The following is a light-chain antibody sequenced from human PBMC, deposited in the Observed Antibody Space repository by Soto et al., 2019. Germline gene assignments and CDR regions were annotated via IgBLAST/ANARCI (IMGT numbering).Light chain of an antibody. V-gene: IGKV1-5*03. CDR3: QQYDSYPWT. CDR2: KAS. Sequence: DIQMTQSPSTLSASVGDRVTITCRASQSISSWLAWYQQKPGKAPKLLIYKASSLESGVPSRFIGSGSGTECTLTISSLQPDDFATYYCQQYDSYPWTFGQGTKVEIK. CDR1: QSISSW. J-gene: IGKJ1*01.